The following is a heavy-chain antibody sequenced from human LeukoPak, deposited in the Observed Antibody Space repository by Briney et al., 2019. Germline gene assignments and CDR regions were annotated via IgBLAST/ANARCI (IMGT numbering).Heavy chain of an antibody. Sequence: ASVKVSCKASGGTFSSYATSWVRQAPGQGLEWMGGIIPIFGTANYAQKFQGRVTITADESTSTAYMELSSLRSEDTAVYYCATYRSLSTHWFDPWGQGTLVTVSS. V-gene: IGHV1-69*13. CDR3: ATYRSLSTHWFDP. D-gene: IGHD2-2*01. CDR2: IIPIFGTA. J-gene: IGHJ5*02. CDR1: GGTFSSYA.